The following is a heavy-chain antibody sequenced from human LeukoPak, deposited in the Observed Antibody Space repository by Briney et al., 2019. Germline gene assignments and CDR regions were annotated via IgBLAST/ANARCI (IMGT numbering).Heavy chain of an antibody. CDR1: GGTFSSYA. V-gene: IGHV1-69*05. CDR2: IIPIFGTA. CDR3: ARGTYYYDLWSGYGGPFDY. D-gene: IGHD3-3*01. J-gene: IGHJ4*02. Sequence: SVKVSCKASGGTFSSYAISWVRQAPGQGLEWMGRIIPIFGTANYAQKFQGRVTITTDESTSTAYMELSSLRSEDTAVYYCARGTYYYDLWSGYGGPFDYWGQGTLVTVSS.